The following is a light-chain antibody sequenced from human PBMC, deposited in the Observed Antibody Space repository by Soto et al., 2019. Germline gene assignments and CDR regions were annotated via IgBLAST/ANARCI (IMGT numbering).Light chain of an antibody. CDR1: SSDVGGYNY. CDR2: EVT. J-gene: IGLJ2*01. Sequence: QSALTQPASVSGSPGQSITISCTGTSSDVGGYNYVSWYQQHPGKAPKLMIYEVTNRPSGVSDRLSASNSGNTASLTISGLQAEDEADYYCSSYTSSSTVVVGGGTTVTVL. CDR3: SSYTSSSTVV. V-gene: IGLV2-14*01.